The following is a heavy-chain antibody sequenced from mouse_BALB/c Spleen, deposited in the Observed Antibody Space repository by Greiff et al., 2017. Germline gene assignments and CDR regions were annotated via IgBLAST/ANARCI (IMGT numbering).Heavy chain of an antibody. CDR1: GFTFSSFG. D-gene: IGHD2-4*01. J-gene: IGHJ2*01. V-gene: IGHV5-17*02. CDR3: AREGMITFDY. Sequence: VQLKESGGGLVQPGGSRKLSCAASGFTFSSFGMHWVRQAPEKGLEWVAYLSSGSSTIYYADTVKGRFTISRDNPKNTLFLQMTSLRSEDTAMYYCAREGMITFDYWGQGTTLTVSA. CDR2: LSSGSSTI.